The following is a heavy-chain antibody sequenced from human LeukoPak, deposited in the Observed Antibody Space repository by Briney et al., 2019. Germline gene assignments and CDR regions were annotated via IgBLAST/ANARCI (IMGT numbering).Heavy chain of an antibody. V-gene: IGHV3-74*01. CDR3: VRDFRSADY. J-gene: IGHJ4*02. CDR2: ICPDGTVT. CDR1: GFTFSTYC. Sequence: GGSLRLSCAASGFTFSTYCMHWVRQAPGKGPMWVSRICPDGTVTNYADSVKARFSISRDNARNTVYLQMNSLRAEDTAVYYCVRDFRSADYWGQGTLVTVSS.